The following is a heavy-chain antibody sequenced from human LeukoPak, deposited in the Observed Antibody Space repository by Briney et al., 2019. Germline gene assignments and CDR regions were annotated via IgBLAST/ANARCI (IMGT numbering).Heavy chain of an antibody. CDR2: INPSSGRT. V-gene: IGHV1-2*02. D-gene: IGHD2-2*01. CDR3: ATGSSIHVLLYHYYYMDV. CDR1: GYTFTGYY. J-gene: IGHJ6*03. Sequence: ASVKVSCKASGYTFTGYYMHWVRQAPGQGLEWMGWINPSSGRTNYAQNFQDRVAMTRDTSISTAYMELSSLRSDDTAVYYCATGSSIHVLLYHYYYMDVWGKGTTVAVSS.